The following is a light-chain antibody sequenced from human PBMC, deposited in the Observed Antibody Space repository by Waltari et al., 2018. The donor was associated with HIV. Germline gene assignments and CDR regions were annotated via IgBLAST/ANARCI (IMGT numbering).Light chain of an antibody. J-gene: IGLJ2*01. V-gene: IGLV2-14*03. CDR3: CSYTKLTTHYVL. CDR1: TTDIGGYTY. CDR2: GVP. Sequence: QSVLTQPAAVSGSPGQSITISCNGTTTDIGGYTYVSCYQRHPDKSPKLIIFGVPNRPSGISSRFSGSKAGNTASLTISGLQAEDEADYYCCSYTKLTTHYVLFGGGTKLTVL.